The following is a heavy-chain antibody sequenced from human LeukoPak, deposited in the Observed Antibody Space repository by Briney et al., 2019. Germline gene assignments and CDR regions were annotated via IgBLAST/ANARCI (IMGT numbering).Heavy chain of an antibody. CDR2: IKSKTDGGTT. Sequence: GESLRLSCAASGFTFSNAWMSWVRQAPGKGLEWVGHIKSKTDGGTTDYAAPVKGRFTISRDDSKNTLYLQMNSLRAEDTAVYFCARGQQWLATDIDAFDIWGQGTMVTVSS. D-gene: IGHD6-19*01. J-gene: IGHJ3*02. CDR1: GFTFSNAW. V-gene: IGHV3-15*01. CDR3: ARGQQWLATDIDAFDI.